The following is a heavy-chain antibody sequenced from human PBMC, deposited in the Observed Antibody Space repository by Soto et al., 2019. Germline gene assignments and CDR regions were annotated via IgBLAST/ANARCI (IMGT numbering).Heavy chain of an antibody. CDR2: IIPILGIA. V-gene: IGHV1-69*02. Sequence: QVQLVQSGAEVKKPGSSVKVSCKASGGTFSSYTISWVRQAPGQGLEWMGRIIPILGIANYAQKFQGRVTITADKSTSTAYMELSSMRSEDMAVYYCARGDEGNAFDIWGQGTMVTVSS. J-gene: IGHJ3*02. D-gene: IGHD3-10*01. CDR3: ARGDEGNAFDI. CDR1: GGTFSSYT.